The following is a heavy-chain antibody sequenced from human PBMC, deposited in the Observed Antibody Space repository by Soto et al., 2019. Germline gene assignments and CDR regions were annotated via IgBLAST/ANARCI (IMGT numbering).Heavy chain of an antibody. Sequence: EVQLVESGGGLVQPGGSMRLSCAASGFNVSSNYMSWVRQAPGTGLEWVSVIYSGGSAYYADSVKGRFTISRDNSKNTLYLQMNSLRAEDTAVYYCARHGYSYGGGYFDYWGQGTLVTVSS. CDR2: IYSGGSA. V-gene: IGHV3-66*04. CDR1: GFNVSSNY. J-gene: IGHJ4*02. CDR3: ARHGYSYGGGYFDY. D-gene: IGHD5-18*01.